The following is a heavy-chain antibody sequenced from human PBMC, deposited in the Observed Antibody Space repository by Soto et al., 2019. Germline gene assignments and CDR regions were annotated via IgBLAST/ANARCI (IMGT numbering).Heavy chain of an antibody. CDR2: SIPIFGTS. CDR3: ATAIRFLEWLSPPYYYYRMDV. J-gene: IGHJ6*02. D-gene: IGHD3-3*01. V-gene: IGHV1-69*13. Sequence: PVKVSCKASGYTFTGYCMHWVRQAPGEGVERMGGSIPIFGTSNYAQKFQGRVTITADESTSTAYMELSSLRSEDTAVYYCATAIRFLEWLSPPYYYYRMDVWGQGTTVTVSS. CDR1: GYTFTGYC.